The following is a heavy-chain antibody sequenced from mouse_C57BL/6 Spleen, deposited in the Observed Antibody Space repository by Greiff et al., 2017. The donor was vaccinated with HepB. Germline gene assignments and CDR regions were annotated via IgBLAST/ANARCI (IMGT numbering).Heavy chain of an antibody. D-gene: IGHD2-1*01. V-gene: IGHV1-22*01. CDR3: ARGIYYGNYGFAY. CDR1: GYTFTDYN. Sequence: EVQLQQSGPELVKPGASVKMSCKASGYTFTDYNMHWVKQSHGKSLEWIGYINPNNGGTSYNQKFKGKATLTVNKSSSTAYMELRSLTSEDSAVYYCARGIYYGNYGFAYWGQGTLVTVSA. CDR2: INPNNGGT. J-gene: IGHJ3*01.